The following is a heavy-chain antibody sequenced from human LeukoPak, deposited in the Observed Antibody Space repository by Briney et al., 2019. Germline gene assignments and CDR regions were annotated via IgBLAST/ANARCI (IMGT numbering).Heavy chain of an antibody. V-gene: IGHV1-69*01. Sequence: ASVKVSCKASGGTFSSYAISWVRQAPGQGLEWMGGIIPIFGTANYAQKFQGRVTITADESTSTAYMELRSLRSDDTAVYYCARAAWPALTGTMVRGDFDYWGQGTLVTVSS. J-gene: IGHJ4*02. CDR3: ARAAWPALTGTMVRGDFDY. CDR2: IIPIFGTA. D-gene: IGHD3-10*01. CDR1: GGTFSSYA.